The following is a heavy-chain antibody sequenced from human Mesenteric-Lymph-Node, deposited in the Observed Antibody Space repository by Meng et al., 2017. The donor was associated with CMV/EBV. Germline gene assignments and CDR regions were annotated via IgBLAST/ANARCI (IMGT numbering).Heavy chain of an antibody. CDR1: GYSISSGYY. J-gene: IGHJ6*02. CDR2: IYHSGTI. D-gene: IGHD3-16*01. Sequence: SETLSLTCTVSGYSISSGYYWGWIRQSPGMGLEWFGSIYHSGTIYYNPSLKARVTISVDTSKNQFSLKVTSVTAADTAVYYCARDRESSTWGDYYYYGMDVWGQGTTVTVSS. CDR3: ARDRESSTWGDYYYYGMDV. V-gene: IGHV4-38-2*02.